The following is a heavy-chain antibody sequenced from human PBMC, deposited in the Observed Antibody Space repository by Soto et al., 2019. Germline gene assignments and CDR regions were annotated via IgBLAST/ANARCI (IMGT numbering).Heavy chain of an antibody. CDR1: GYTFTGYY. Sequence: ASVKVSCKASGYTFTGYYMHWVRQAPGQGLEWMGWINPNSGGTNYAQKFQGRVTMTRDTSISTAYMGLSRLRSDDTAVYYCASPAGGLVLRYYYGMDVWGQGTTVTVSS. CDR2: INPNSGGT. CDR3: ASPAGGLVLRYYYGMDV. V-gene: IGHV1-2*02. J-gene: IGHJ6*02. D-gene: IGHD1-26*01.